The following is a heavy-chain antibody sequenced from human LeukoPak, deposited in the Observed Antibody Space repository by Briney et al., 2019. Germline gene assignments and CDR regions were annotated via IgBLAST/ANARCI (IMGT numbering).Heavy chain of an antibody. V-gene: IGHV3-23*01. Sequence: GGSLRLSCTASGFTFSTYAMGWARQAPGKGLEWVSGIGSNGVDTYYADSAKGRFTISRDNSKNTVYLQMNSLRAGDTALYYCVKAYTTSGTYLEPWGQGTLVTVSS. CDR1: GFTFSTYA. D-gene: IGHD1-26*01. J-gene: IGHJ4*02. CDR2: IGSNGVDT. CDR3: VKAYTTSGTYLEP.